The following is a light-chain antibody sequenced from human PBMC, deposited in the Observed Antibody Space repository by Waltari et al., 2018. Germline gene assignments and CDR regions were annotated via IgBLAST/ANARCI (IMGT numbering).Light chain of an antibody. CDR2: DAS. CDR3: QQRSNWWT. CDR1: QSVSSY. J-gene: IGKJ1*01. Sequence: LVLTQSPATLSLCTGERATLSCRASQSVSSYLAWYQQKPGQAPRLLIYDASNRATGIPARFSGSGSGTDFTLTISSLEPEDFAFYYCQQRSNWWTFGQGTKVEIK. V-gene: IGKV3-11*01.